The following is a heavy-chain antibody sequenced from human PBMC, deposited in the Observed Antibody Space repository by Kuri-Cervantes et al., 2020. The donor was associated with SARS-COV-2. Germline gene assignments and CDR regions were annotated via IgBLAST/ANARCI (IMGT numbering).Heavy chain of an antibody. D-gene: IGHD2-15*01. Sequence: GGSLRLSCAASGFTFSTYTMHWVRQAPGKGLEWVAVTTDDGTNKYYADSVKGRFTISRDNSKNTLYLQMNSLRTEDTAVYYCARDRGYCDGGGCYSTGFSFDYWGQGALVTVSS. V-gene: IGHV3-30-3*01. J-gene: IGHJ4*02. CDR1: GFTFSTYT. CDR3: ARDRGYCDGGGCYSTGFSFDY. CDR2: TTDDGTNK.